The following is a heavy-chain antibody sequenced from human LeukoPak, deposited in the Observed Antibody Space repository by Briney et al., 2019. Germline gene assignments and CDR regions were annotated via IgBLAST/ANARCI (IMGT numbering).Heavy chain of an antibody. J-gene: IGHJ4*02. CDR1: GYTFTGYY. D-gene: IGHD4-11*01. Sequence: ASVKVSCKASGYTFTGYYMHWVRQAPGQGLEWMGWINPNSGGTNYAQKFQGRVTMTRDTSNSTAYMELSRLRSDDTAVYYCATTVTTLYYFDYWGQGTLVTVSS. V-gene: IGHV1-2*02. CDR3: ATTVTTLYYFDY. CDR2: INPNSGGT.